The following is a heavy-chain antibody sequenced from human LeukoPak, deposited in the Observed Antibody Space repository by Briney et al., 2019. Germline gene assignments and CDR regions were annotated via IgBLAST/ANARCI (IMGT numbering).Heavy chain of an antibody. V-gene: IGHV3-7*01. CDR1: GFTFGAYW. D-gene: IGHD3-16*02. J-gene: IGHJ4*02. CDR3: ARHIVGEQNFDY. Sequence: PGGSLRLPCAASGFTFGAYWMSWFRQAPGKGPEGVASIKDDGSAQFYVASLEGRFTISRDHAKNTLYLQMDTMRVEDTAVYYCARHIVGEQNFDYWSQGTLVTVSS. CDR2: IKDDGSAQ.